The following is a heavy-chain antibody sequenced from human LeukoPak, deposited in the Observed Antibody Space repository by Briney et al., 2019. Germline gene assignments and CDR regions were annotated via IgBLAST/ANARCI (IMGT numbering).Heavy chain of an antibody. CDR3: AKDRYCSGGSCYSGFDY. V-gene: IGHV3-23*01. J-gene: IGHJ4*02. D-gene: IGHD2-15*01. CDR1: GLTFSSYA. Sequence: GGSLRLSCAASGLTFSSYAVSWVRQAPGKGLEWVSAISGSGSSTYYADSVKGRFTISRDNSKNTLYLQMNSLRAEDTAVYYCAKDRYCSGGSCYSGFDYWGQGTLVTVSS. CDR2: ISGSGSST.